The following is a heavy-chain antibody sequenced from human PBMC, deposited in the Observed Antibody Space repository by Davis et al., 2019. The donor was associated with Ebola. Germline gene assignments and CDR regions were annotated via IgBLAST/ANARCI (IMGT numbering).Heavy chain of an antibody. Sequence: PGGSLRLSCAASGFTFSSYAMSWVRQAPGKGLEWVSAISGSGGSTYYADSVKGRFTISRDNSKNTLYLQMNSLRAEDTAVYYCAKHRRPSRVAVAALDAFDIWGQGTMVTVSS. CDR3: AKHRRPSRVAVAALDAFDI. V-gene: IGHV3-23*01. D-gene: IGHD6-19*01. CDR1: GFTFSSYA. CDR2: ISGSGGST. J-gene: IGHJ3*02.